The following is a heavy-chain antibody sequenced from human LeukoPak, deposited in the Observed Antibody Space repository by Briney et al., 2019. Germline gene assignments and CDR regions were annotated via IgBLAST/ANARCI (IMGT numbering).Heavy chain of an antibody. CDR1: GFIFSGSA. CDR3: TRDRGTYNWLDP. Sequence: PGGSLRLSCAASGFIFSGSAMHWVRQASGKGLEWVGRIRSKANSYATAYAASVGGRFTISRDDSKNTAYLQMDSLKTEDTALYYCTRDRGTYNWLDPWGQGTLVTVSS. V-gene: IGHV3-73*01. J-gene: IGHJ5*02. D-gene: IGHD1-26*01. CDR2: IRSKANSYAT.